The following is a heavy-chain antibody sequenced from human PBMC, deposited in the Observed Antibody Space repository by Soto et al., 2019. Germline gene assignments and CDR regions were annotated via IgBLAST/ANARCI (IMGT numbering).Heavy chain of an antibody. CDR3: ARDGGDAAAGTYYYYGMDV. CDR2: IWYDGSNK. D-gene: IGHD6-13*01. Sequence: QVQLVESGGGVVQPGRSLRLSCAASGFTFSSYGMHWVRQAPGKGLEWVAVIWYDGSNKYYADSVKGRFTISRDNSXNXLXXQMNSLRAGDTAVYYCARDGGDAAAGTYYYYGMDVWGQGTTVTVSS. V-gene: IGHV3-33*01. CDR1: GFTFSSYG. J-gene: IGHJ6*02.